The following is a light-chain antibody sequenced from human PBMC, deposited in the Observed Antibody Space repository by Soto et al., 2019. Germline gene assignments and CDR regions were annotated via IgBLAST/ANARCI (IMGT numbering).Light chain of an antibody. CDR1: QSISNW. J-gene: IGKJ1*01. V-gene: IGKV1-5*03. CDR3: QQYNSCPWT. Sequence: DIQMTQSPSTLSASVGDRVTITYRASQSISNWLAWYQHKPGKAPKLLIYLASSLEGGVPSRFSGSGSGTEFTLTISCLQPDDFATYYCQQYNSCPWTFGQGTKVEIK. CDR2: LAS.